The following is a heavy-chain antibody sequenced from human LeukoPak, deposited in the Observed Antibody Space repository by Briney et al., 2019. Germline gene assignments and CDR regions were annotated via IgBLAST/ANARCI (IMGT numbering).Heavy chain of an antibody. CDR2: INHSGST. CDR3: ARSPPSPSSGWVYYYYYMDV. D-gene: IGHD6-19*01. Sequence: PSETLSLTCADYGGSFSGYYWSWIRQPPGKGLEWIGEINHSGSTNYNPSLKSRVTISVDTSKNQFSLKLSSVTAADTAVYYCARSPPSPSSGWVYYYYYMDVWGKGTTVTVSS. J-gene: IGHJ6*03. V-gene: IGHV4-34*01. CDR1: GGSFSGYY.